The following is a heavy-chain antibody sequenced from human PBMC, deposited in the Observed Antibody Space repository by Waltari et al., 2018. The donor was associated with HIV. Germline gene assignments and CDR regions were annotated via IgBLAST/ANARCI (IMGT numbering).Heavy chain of an antibody. CDR3: ARAVGYDYVWGSYADF. V-gene: IGHV4-34*01. CDR2: VDHTGST. D-gene: IGHD3-16*01. Sequence: QVQLHQWGAGLLKPSETLSLTCAVYNDDGPSFSDYWWSFRDYYWTWMRQSPVKGLEWSGEVDHTGSTNYNGAFRGRVSVSVDTSKKQFSLRLSSVSDADTAVYFCARAVGYDYVWGSYADFWARGTQVTVSS. CDR1: NDDGPSFSDYWWSFRDYY. J-gene: IGHJ4*02.